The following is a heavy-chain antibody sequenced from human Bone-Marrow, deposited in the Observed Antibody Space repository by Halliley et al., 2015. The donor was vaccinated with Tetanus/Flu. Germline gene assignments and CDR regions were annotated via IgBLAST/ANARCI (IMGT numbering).Heavy chain of an antibody. V-gene: IGHV3-33*01. J-gene: IGHJ5*02. Sequence: GSRKYYADSVMGRFTISRDDSKNTVYLQTNDLRAEDTALYYCARGCHYDTPVHESCSNLAPWGQGTLVTVSS. CDR2: GSRK. CDR3: ARGCHYDTPVHESCSNLAP. D-gene: IGHD3-22*01.